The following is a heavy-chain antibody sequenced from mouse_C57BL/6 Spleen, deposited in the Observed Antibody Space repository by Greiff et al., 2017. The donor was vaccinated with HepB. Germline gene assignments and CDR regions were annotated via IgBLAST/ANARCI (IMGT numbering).Heavy chain of an antibody. CDR1: GFTFSDYG. V-gene: IGHV5-17*01. D-gene: IGHD1-1*01. CDR3: ARITTVVYWYFDV. CDR2: ISSGSSTI. J-gene: IGHJ1*03. Sequence: DVKLVESGGGLVKPGGSLKLSCAASGFTFSDYGMHWVRQAPEKGLEWVAYISSGSSTIYYADTVKGRFTISRDNAKNTLFLQMTSLRSEDTAMYYCARITTVVYWYFDVWGTGTTVTVSS.